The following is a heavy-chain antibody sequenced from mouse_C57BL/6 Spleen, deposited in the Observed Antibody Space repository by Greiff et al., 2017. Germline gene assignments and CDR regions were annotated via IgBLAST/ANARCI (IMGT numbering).Heavy chain of an antibody. Sequence: EVHLVESGPVLVKPGASVKMSCKASGYTFTDYYMNWVKQSHGKSLEWIGVINPYNGGTSYNQKFKGKATLTVDKSSSTAYMELNSLTSEDSAVYYCARVYGNYLYYAMDYWGQGTSVTVSS. CDR1: GYTFTDYY. D-gene: IGHD2-1*01. CDR3: ARVYGNYLYYAMDY. V-gene: IGHV1-19*01. CDR2: INPYNGGT. J-gene: IGHJ4*01.